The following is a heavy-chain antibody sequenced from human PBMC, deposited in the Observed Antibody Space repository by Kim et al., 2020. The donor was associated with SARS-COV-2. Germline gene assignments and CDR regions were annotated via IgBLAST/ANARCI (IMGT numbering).Heavy chain of an antibody. Sequence: SETLSLTCTVSGYSISSGYYWGWIRQPPGKGLEWIGSIYHSGSTYYNPSLKSRVTISVDTSKNQFSLKLSSVTAADTAVYYCARDGGNSSSWYWVGYYYYYGMDVWGQGTTVTVSS. V-gene: IGHV4-38-2*02. D-gene: IGHD6-13*01. CDR3: ARDGGNSSSWYWVGYYYYYGMDV. CDR1: GYSISSGYY. J-gene: IGHJ6*02. CDR2: IYHSGST.